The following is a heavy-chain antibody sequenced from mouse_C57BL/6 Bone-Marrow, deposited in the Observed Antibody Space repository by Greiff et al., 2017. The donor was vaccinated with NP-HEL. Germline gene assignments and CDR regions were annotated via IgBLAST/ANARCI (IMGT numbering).Heavy chain of an antibody. V-gene: IGHV1-72*01. CDR3: ARYYSGSSSFDY. J-gene: IGHJ2*01. Sequence: QVHVKQPGAELVKPGASVKLSCKASGYTFTSYLMPWVKQRPGRGLEWIGRLDPNSGGTKYNEKFKSKATLTVDKPSSTAYMQLNSLTSEDSAVYYCARYYSGSSSFDYWGQGTTLTVSS. CDR2: LDPNSGGT. CDR1: GYTFTSYL. D-gene: IGHD1-1*01.